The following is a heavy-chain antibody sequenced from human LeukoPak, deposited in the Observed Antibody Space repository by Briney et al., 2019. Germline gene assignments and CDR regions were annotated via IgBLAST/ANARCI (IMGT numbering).Heavy chain of an antibody. Sequence: GTSVKVSCKASGYIFTGHYMNWVRQVPGQGLEWMGRINPKTGGTNYAQNFQGRVTMTRDTSISTTYMELSRLGPDDTAVYYCARVGDGLNDGFDIWGQGTMVTVSS. J-gene: IGHJ3*02. V-gene: IGHV1-2*06. CDR2: INPKTGGT. CDR3: ARVGDGLNDGFDI. D-gene: IGHD5-24*01. CDR1: GYIFTGHY.